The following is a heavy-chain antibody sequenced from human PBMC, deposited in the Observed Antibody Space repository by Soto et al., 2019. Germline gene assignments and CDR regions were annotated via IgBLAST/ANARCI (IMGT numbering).Heavy chain of an antibody. Sequence: PWETLSLTCAVYGGSFSGYYWSWIRQAPGKGLEWVGEINQSGSTNYNPALKSRVTISVDTSKTHSSLKLSSVTAADTAVYYCARATKEDLVVVVAATRGVWFDPWGQGTLVTVSS. J-gene: IGHJ5*02. D-gene: IGHD2-15*01. CDR3: ARATKEDLVVVVAATRGVWFDP. V-gene: IGHV4-34*01. CDR1: GGSFSGYY. CDR2: INQSGST.